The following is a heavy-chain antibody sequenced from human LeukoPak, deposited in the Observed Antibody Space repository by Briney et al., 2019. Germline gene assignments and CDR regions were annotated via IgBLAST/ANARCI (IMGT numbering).Heavy chain of an antibody. V-gene: IGHV3-33*06. J-gene: IGHJ3*02. CDR1: GFTFSSYG. CDR2: IWYDGSNN. Sequence: PGRSLRLSCAASGFTFSSYGMHWVRQAPGKGLEWVAVIWYDGSNNYYADSVKGRFTTSRDNSKNTLYLQMNSLRAEDTAVYYCAKDSTGGIGAFDIWGQGTMVTVSS. CDR3: AKDSTGGIGAFDI. D-gene: IGHD1-26*01.